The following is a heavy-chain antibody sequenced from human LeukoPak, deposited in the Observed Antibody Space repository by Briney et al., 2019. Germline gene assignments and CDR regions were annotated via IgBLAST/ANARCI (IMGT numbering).Heavy chain of an antibody. Sequence: GSVKVSFKASGYTFTSYDINWVRQATGQGLGWMGWMNPNSGNTGYAQKFQGRVTMTRNTSISTAYMELSSLRSEDTAVYHCARGVGYCSGGSCYRWFDPWGQGTLVTVSS. J-gene: IGHJ5*02. V-gene: IGHV1-8*01. D-gene: IGHD2-15*01. CDR2: MNPNSGNT. CDR1: GYTFTSYD. CDR3: ARGVGYCSGGSCYRWFDP.